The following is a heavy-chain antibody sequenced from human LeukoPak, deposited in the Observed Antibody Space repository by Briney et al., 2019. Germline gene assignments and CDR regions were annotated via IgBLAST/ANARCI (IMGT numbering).Heavy chain of an antibody. CDR1: GYTFTSYY. J-gene: IGHJ3*02. D-gene: IGHD3-10*01. CDR3: ARGGISVGALDI. V-gene: IGHV1-46*01. CDR2: INPSGGST. Sequence: GASVKVSCKASGYTFTSYYMHWVRQAPGQGLEWMGIINPSGGSTSYAQKFQGRVTMTTDTSTSIVYMELRSLTSDDTAIYYCARGGISVGALDIWGQGTMVTVSS.